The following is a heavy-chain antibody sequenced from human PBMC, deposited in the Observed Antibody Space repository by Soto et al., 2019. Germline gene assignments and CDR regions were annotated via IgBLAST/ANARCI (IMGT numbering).Heavy chain of an antibody. Sequence: GASVRVSCKASGYTFTGYYMHWVRQATGQGLEWMGWINPNSGGTNYAQKFQGRVTMTRDTSISTAYMELSRLRSDDTAVYYCARGITGAVSAWFDPWGQGTRVPVSS. CDR3: ARGITGAVSAWFDP. D-gene: IGHD6-19*01. J-gene: IGHJ5*02. CDR1: GYTFTGYY. V-gene: IGHV1-2*02. CDR2: INPNSGGT.